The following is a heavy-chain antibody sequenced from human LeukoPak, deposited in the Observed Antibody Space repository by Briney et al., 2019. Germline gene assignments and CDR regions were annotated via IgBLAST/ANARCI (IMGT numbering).Heavy chain of an antibody. CDR2: INPNSGGT. J-gene: IGHJ4*02. Sequence: ASVKVSCKASGYTFTGYYMHWVRQAPGQGLEWMGRINPNSGGTNYVQKFQGRVTMTRDTSISTAYMELSRLRSDDTAVYYCARTKEQLYYFDHWGQGTLVTVSS. CDR1: GYTFTGYY. CDR3: ARTKEQLYYFDH. V-gene: IGHV1-2*02. D-gene: IGHD6-13*01.